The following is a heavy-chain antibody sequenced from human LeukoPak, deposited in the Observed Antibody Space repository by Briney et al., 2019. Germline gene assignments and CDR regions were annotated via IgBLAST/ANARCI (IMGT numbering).Heavy chain of an antibody. V-gene: IGHV3-53*01. CDR2: IYSGGST. D-gene: IGHD3-22*01. J-gene: IGHJ3*02. CDR3: ASSSYDLTVHAFDI. Sequence: PGGSLRLSCAASGFTVSSNYMSWVRQAPGKGLEWVSVIYSGGSTYYADSVKGRFTISRDNSKNTLYLQMNSLRAEDTAVYYCASSSYDLTVHAFDIWGQGTLVTVSS. CDR1: GFTVSSNY.